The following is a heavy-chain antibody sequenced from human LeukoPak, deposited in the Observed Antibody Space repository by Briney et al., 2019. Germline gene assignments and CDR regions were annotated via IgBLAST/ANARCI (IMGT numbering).Heavy chain of an antibody. D-gene: IGHD3-16*02. V-gene: IGHV2-5*02. CDR2: IYWDDDK. CDR1: GFSLSTNGVG. J-gene: IGHJ4*02. CDR3: AHSLGYVWGSYRTPFDY. Sequence: ESGPTLVKPTQTLTLTCTFSGFSLSTNGVGVGWIRQPPGKALEWLALIYWDDDKRYSPSLKSRLAITKDTSKNQVVLTMTNMDPVDTATYYCAHSLGYVWGSYRTPFDYWGQGTLVTVSS.